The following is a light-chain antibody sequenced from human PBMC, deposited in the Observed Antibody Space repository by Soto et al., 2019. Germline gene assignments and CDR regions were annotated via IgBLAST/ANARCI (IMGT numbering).Light chain of an antibody. CDR2: GAF. CDR1: QTISRY. Sequence: DIQMTQSPSSLSASVGERVTITCRASQTISRYANWYQQKPGKAPKLLISGAFDLQTGVPSRFSGSGSGTDFTLTINGLQPDDFATYYCQQSYNTPWTFGQGTKVEIK. J-gene: IGKJ1*01. V-gene: IGKV1-39*01. CDR3: QQSYNTPWT.